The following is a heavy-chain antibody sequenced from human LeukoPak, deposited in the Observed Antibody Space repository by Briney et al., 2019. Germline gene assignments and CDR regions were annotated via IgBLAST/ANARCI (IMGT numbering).Heavy chain of an antibody. CDR2: MTASSSHI. CDR3: ARDANWSSDN. CDR1: GFTFSSYS. J-gene: IGHJ4*02. Sequence: GGSLRLFCASSGFTFSSYSMNWIRQAPGKGLEWVSSMTASSSHIWYADVVKGRFTISRDNAKNSLYLQMNSLTADDTGVYYCARDANWSSDNWGQGTLVTVSS. D-gene: IGHD1-1*01. V-gene: IGHV3-21*03.